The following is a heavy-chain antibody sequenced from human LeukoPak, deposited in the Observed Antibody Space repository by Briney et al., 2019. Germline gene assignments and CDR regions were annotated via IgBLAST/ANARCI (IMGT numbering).Heavy chain of an antibody. CDR1: GGSISSYY. V-gene: IGHV4-59*01. CDR2: IYYSGST. J-gene: IGHJ4*02. CDR3: ARDAYGELDY. D-gene: IGHD4-17*01. Sequence: SETLSLTCTVPGGSISSYYWSWIRQPPGKGLEWIGYIYYSGSTNYNPSLKSRVTISVDTSKNQFPLKLSSVTAADTAVYYCARDAYGELDYWGQGTLVTVSS.